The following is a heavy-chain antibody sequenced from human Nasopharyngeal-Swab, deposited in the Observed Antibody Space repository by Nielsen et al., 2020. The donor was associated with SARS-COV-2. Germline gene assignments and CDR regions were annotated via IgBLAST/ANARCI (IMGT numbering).Heavy chain of an antibody. CDR3: ATVYYDSSGRAYFDY. D-gene: IGHD3-22*01. Sequence: ASVKVSCKVSGYTLTELSMHWVRQAPGKGLEWMGGFDPEDGETIYAQKFQCRVTMTEDTSTDTAYMELSSLRSEDTAVYYCATVYYDSSGRAYFDYWGQGTLVTFSS. CDR1: GYTLTELS. CDR2: FDPEDGET. V-gene: IGHV1-24*01. J-gene: IGHJ4*02.